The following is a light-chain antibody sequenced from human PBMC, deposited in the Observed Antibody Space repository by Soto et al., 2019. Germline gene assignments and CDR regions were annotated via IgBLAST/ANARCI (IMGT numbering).Light chain of an antibody. CDR1: QRLSASD. V-gene: IGKV3-20*01. CDR3: QQYGSSPLIP. CDR2: GVS. J-gene: IGKJ5*01. Sequence: EIVLTQSPGTLSLSPGQRATLSCRASQRLSASDIAWYQQKPGQAPKFLIYGVSSRATGIPDRFSGGGSGTDFTLTISRLEPEDFAVYHCQQYGSSPLIPFGQGTRLEIK.